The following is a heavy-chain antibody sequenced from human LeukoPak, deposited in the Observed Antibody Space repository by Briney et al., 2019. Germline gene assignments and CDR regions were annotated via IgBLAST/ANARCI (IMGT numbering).Heavy chain of an antibody. CDR2: IRYDGSNK. V-gene: IGHV3-30*02. CDR3: AKADYDYVWGSYRPNQFDY. J-gene: IGHJ4*02. CDR1: GFTFSSYG. D-gene: IGHD3-16*02. Sequence: PGGSLRLSCAASGFTFSSYGMHWVRQAPGKGLEWAAFIRYDGSNKYYADSVKGRFTISRDNSKNTLYLQMNSLRAEDTAVYYCAKADYDYVWGSYRPNQFDYWGQGTLVTVSS.